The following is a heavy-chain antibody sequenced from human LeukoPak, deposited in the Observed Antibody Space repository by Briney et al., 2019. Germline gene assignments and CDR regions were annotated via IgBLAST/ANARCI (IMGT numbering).Heavy chain of an antibody. CDR1: GGSISSNY. J-gene: IGHJ3*02. D-gene: IGHD4-17*01. CDR3: ARHDYGDYRAFDI. Sequence: SETLSLTCTVSGGSISSNYWSWIRQPPGKGLEWIGYIYYSGSTNYNPSLKSRVTISVDTSKNQFSLKLSSVTAADTAVYYCARHDYGDYRAFDIRGQGTMVTVSS. CDR2: IYYSGST. V-gene: IGHV4-59*08.